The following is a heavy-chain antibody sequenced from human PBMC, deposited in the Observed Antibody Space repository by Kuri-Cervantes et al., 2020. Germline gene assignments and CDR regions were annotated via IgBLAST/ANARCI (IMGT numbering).Heavy chain of an antibody. D-gene: IGHD4-17*01. CDR2: INQSGST. V-gene: IGHV4-34*01. CDR3: PIPRTAGYGDYAPSGGYYGMDV. J-gene: IGHJ6*02. Sequence: SETLSLTCTVSGGSISSYYWSWIRQPPGKGLEWIGEINQSGSTNYNPSLKSRVTISVDKSKNQFSLKLSCVTAADTAVYYCPIPRTAGYGDYAPSGGYYGMDVWCQGTTVTVSS. CDR1: GGSISSYY.